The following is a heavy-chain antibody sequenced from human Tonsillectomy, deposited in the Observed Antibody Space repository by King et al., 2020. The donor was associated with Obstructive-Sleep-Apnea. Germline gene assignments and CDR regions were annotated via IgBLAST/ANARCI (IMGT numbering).Heavy chain of an antibody. Sequence: VQLVESGGALVQPGGSLRLSCAASGFTFSNYYMSWVRQAPGKGLEWVANIKRDESEKNYVDSVKGRFTISRDNAENELYLQMNSLRADDTAVYYCARTTYYDKNDYYRHFDYWGRGTLVTVSS. D-gene: IGHD3-22*01. CDR1: GFTFSNYY. J-gene: IGHJ4*02. CDR3: ARTTYYDKNDYYRHFDY. V-gene: IGHV3-7*03. CDR2: IKRDESEK.